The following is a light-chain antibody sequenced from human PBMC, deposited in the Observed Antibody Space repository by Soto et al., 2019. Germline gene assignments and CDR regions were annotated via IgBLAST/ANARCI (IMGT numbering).Light chain of an antibody. CDR2: LNSDGSH. CDR1: SGHIGYT. Sequence: QPVLTQSPSASASLGASVKLTCTLSSGHIGYTISWHQQQPEKGHRYLMKLNSDGSHRKGDGIPDRFSGSTSGAERYLIISSLQSEDEADYYCQTWGTGYVVFGGGTKLTVL. CDR3: QTWGTGYVV. V-gene: IGLV4-69*01. J-gene: IGLJ2*01.